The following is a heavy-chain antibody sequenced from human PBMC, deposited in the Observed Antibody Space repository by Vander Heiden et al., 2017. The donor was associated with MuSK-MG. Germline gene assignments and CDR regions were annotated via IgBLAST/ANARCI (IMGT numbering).Heavy chain of an antibody. CDR3: ARDQYGGNHDAFDI. Sequence: QLQLQESGSGLVKPSQTLSLTCAVSGGSISSGGYSWSWIRQPPGKGLEWIGYIYHSGSTYYNPSLKSRVTISVDRSKNQFSLKLSSVTAADTAVYYCARDQYGGNHDAFDIWGQGTMVTVSS. CDR1: GGSISSGGYS. D-gene: IGHD2-15*01. CDR2: IYHSGST. V-gene: IGHV4-30-2*01. J-gene: IGHJ3*02.